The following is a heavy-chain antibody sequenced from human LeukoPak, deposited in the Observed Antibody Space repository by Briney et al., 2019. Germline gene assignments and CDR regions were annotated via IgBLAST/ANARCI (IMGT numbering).Heavy chain of an antibody. CDR1: GASISSHY. J-gene: IGHJ5*02. Sequence: SETLSLTCTASGASISSHYWCWIRQPPGTGLEWIGDIYYRGSTTYNPSLKGRVSISLDTSRNQFSLNLSSVTAADTAVYYCAKLEVGRFDPWGQGTLVTVSS. D-gene: IGHD7-27*01. CDR3: AKLEVGRFDP. V-gene: IGHV4-59*11. CDR2: IYYRGST.